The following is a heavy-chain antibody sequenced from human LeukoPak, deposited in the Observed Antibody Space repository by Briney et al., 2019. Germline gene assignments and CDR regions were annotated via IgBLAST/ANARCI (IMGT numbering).Heavy chain of an antibody. CDR1: GFTFSSYW. CDR3: ARVGSYYLQAFDI. V-gene: IGHV3-74*01. D-gene: IGHD1-26*01. J-gene: IGHJ3*02. Sequence: GGSLRLSCAASGFTFSSYWMHWVRQAPGKGLVWLSHINGDGSSTNYADSVKGRFTISRDNAKNSLYLQMNSLRAEDTAVYYCARVGSYYLQAFDIWGQGTMVTVSS. CDR2: INGDGSST.